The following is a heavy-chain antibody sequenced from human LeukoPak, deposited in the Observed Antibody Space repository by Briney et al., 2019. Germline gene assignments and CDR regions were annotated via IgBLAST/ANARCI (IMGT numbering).Heavy chain of an antibody. J-gene: IGHJ3*02. V-gene: IGHV4-59*06. CDR2: IYYSGST. Sequence: TPSETLSLTCEVSDDSFSSHYWTWIRQPPGKGLEWIGYIYYSGSTYYNPSLKSRVTISVDTSKNQFSLKLSSVTAADTAVYYCAGENDYGDYVGAFDIWGQGTMVTVSS. D-gene: IGHD4-17*01. CDR1: DDSFSSHY. CDR3: AGENDYGDYVGAFDI.